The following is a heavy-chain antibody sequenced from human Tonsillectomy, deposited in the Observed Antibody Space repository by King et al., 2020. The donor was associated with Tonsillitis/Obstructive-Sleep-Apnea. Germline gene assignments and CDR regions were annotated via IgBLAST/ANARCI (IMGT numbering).Heavy chain of an antibody. CDR2: ISGFNGNT. CDR3: AREKGIVWYNCLDS. D-gene: IGHD2-21*01. J-gene: IGHJ5*01. CDR1: GYIFNSFG. Sequence: VQLVQSGAEVKKPGASVKVSCKASGYIFNSFGLSWVRQAPGQGLEWMGWISGFNGNTHYAQKFQGRVTMTTDTSTSTAYMELRSLRADDTAVYYCAREKGIVWYNCLDSWGQGTLVSVSS. V-gene: IGHV1-18*01.